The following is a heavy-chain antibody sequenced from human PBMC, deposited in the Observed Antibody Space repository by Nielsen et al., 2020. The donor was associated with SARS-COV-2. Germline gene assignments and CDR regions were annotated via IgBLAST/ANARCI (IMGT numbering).Heavy chain of an antibody. V-gene: IGHV4-31*03. CDR2: IYYSGST. Sequence: SETLSLTCTVSGGSISSGGYYWSWIRQHPGKGLEWIGYIYYSGSTYYNPSLKSRVTISVDTSKNQFSLKLSSVTAADTAVYYCARESGAGYYDSSGYYDYWGQGTLVTVSS. J-gene: IGHJ4*02. CDR3: ARESGAGYYDSSGYYDY. CDR1: GGSISSGGYY. D-gene: IGHD3-22*01.